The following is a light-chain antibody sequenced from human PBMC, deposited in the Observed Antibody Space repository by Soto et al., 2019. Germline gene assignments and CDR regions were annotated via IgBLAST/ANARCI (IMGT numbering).Light chain of an antibody. Sequence: DIQMTQSPSSLSASIGDRVTITCRASRGISGRLAWYHHKPGQAPKLLILAASSLLSGAPSRFSGSGSGTDFLLTINNLQPEDFATYYCQQANTFPRTFGRGTKVDIK. J-gene: IGKJ1*01. CDR3: QQANTFPRT. CDR2: AAS. V-gene: IGKV1-12*01. CDR1: RGISGR.